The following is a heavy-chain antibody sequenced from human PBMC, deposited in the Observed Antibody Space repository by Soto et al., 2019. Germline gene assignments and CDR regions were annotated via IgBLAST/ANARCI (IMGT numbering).Heavy chain of an antibody. CDR1: GYKFISHS. J-gene: IGHJ6*02. Sequence: QIQLVQSGGEVKKPGASVKVSCKSSGYKFISHSITWVRQAPGQGLEWMERISAYNGNTNYTQKLQGRVTMTTDTSTNTAYMELRSLRSDDTAVYYCARGVFCAGAPGCRDMYVCGQGPTVTVSS. CDR3: ARGVFCAGAPGCRDMYV. V-gene: IGHV1-18*01. CDR2: ISAYNGNT. D-gene: IGHD2-21*01.